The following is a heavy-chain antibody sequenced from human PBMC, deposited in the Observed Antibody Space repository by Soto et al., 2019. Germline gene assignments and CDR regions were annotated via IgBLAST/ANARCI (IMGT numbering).Heavy chain of an antibody. CDR2: ISGYNGNT. CDR1: GYTFSNYG. D-gene: IGHD6-19*01. V-gene: IGHV1-18*01. J-gene: IGHJ6*02. CDR3: SRFIMVGGWFDPNYYHGMDV. Sequence: QVQLVQSGAEVKKPGASVTVSCKTSGYTFSNYGINWVRQAPGQGLEWMGWISGYNGNTNYAQTAQGRVNMTTDTSTGTVYMELRSLKSDDTAIYYCSRFIMVGGWFDPNYYHGMDVWGQGTTVTVSS.